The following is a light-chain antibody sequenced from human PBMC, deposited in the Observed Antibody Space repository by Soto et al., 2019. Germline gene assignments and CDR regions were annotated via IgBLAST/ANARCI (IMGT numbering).Light chain of an antibody. V-gene: IGKV3-20*01. CDR1: QSVSSRN. Sequence: EIVLTQSPGTVSLSPGERATLSCRASQSVSSRNLAWYRQTPGQAPSLLIFGASNRATGIPDRFSGSGSGTDFPLTISRLQPEDCAVYYCLRCGDSPTAYTFGQGTKLEIK. CDR3: LRCGDSPTAYT. J-gene: IGKJ2*01. CDR2: GAS.